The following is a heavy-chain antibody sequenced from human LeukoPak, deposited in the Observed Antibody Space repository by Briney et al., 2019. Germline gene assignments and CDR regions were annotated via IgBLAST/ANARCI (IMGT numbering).Heavy chain of an antibody. Sequence: ASVKVSCKASGYTFTGYYMHWVRQAPGQGLEWMGWINPNSGGTDYAQKFQGRVTMARDTSISTAYMELSSLTSDDTAVYYCSRGRADGYSGYDFGDYWGQGTLVTVSS. CDR2: INPNSGGT. CDR1: GYTFTGYY. CDR3: SRGRADGYSGYDFGDY. J-gene: IGHJ4*02. V-gene: IGHV1-2*02. D-gene: IGHD5-12*01.